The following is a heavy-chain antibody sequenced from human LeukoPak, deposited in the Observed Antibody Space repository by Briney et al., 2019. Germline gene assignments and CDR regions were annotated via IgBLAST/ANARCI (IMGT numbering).Heavy chain of an antibody. CDR2: ISGSGDNT. CDR1: GFTFSSYS. J-gene: IGHJ4*02. CDR3: AKGSYYDSSGSFYFDY. D-gene: IGHD3-22*01. V-gene: IGHV3-23*01. Sequence: GGSLRLSCAASGFTFSSYSMNWVRQAPGKGLEWVSGISGSGDNTYYADPVKGRFTISRDNSKNTLYVQVNSLGTEDTAAYYCAKGSYYDSSGSFYFDYWGQGTLVTVSS.